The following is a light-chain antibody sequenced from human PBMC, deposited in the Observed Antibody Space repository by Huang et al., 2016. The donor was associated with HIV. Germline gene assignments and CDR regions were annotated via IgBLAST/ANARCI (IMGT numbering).Light chain of an antibody. CDR1: RNLTNSQ. J-gene: IGKJ2*01. CDR2: GAS. V-gene: IGKV3-20*01. CDR3: QQYDTFS. Sequence: EVVLTQSPGILSLSAGERDSLSCRASRNLTNSQLAWYQQKVGQTPRLLVFGASTRVSGVPERVTGGVSGRDFTLSISGLEPDDFATYYCQQYDTFSFGQGTRLE.